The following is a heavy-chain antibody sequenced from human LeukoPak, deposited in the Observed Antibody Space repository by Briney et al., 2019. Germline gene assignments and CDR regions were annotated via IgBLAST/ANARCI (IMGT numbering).Heavy chain of an antibody. CDR2: ISSSGSTI. D-gene: IGHD2-2*01. J-gene: IGHJ6*03. V-gene: IGHV3-11*04. Sequence: GGSLRLSCAASGFTFSDYYMSWIRQAPGKGLEWVSYISSSGSTIYYADSVKGRFTISRDNAKNSLYLQMNSLRAEDTAVYYCASHGRYCSSTSCYYYHYMDVWGKGTTVTVSS. CDR3: ASHGRYCSSTSCYYYHYMDV. CDR1: GFTFSDYY.